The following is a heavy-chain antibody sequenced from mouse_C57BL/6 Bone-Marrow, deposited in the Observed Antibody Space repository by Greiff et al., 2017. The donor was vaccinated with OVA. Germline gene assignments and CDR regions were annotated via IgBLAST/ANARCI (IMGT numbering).Heavy chain of an antibody. CDR1: GFTFSDYG. D-gene: IGHD4-1*01. J-gene: IGHJ1*03. Sequence: DVMLVESGGGLVQPGGSLKLSCAASGFTFSDYGMAWVRQAPRKGPEWVAFISNLAYSIYYADTVTGRFSISRENAKNTLYLEMSSLRSEATAMYYCSRQGYWVVEYFDVWGTGTTVTVSS. CDR3: SRQGYWVVEYFDV. V-gene: IGHV5-15*01. CDR2: ISNLAYSI.